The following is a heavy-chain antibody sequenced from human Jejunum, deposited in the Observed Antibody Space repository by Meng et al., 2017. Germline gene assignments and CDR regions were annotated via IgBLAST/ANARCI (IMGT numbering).Heavy chain of an antibody. D-gene: IGHD3-3*01. CDR3: ARVTNIRGGFWYFDY. CDR1: GFTFSDYF. CDR2: ISSSASTI. V-gene: IGHV3-11*01. Sequence: QVQLGELGGGLVKPGGSLRLSFAASGFTFSDYFMSWIRQAPGKGLEWVSYISSSASTISDADSVKGRITISRDNAKNSLYLQMNSLRAEDTAVYYCARVTNIRGGFWYFDYWGRGTLVTVSS. J-gene: IGHJ4*02.